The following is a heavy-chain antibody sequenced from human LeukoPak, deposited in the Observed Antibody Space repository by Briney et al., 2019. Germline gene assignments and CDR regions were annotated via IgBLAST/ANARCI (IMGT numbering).Heavy chain of an antibody. CDR2: INHSGST. CDR3: ARKLRRGRNSDY. V-gene: IGHV4-34*01. Sequence: PSETLSLTCAVYGGSFSGYYWSWIRQPPGKGLEWIGEINHSGSTNYNPSLKSRVTISVDTSKNQFSLKLSSVTAAGTAVYYCARKLRRGRNSDYWGQGTLVTVSS. CDR1: GGSFSGYY. J-gene: IGHJ4*02. D-gene: IGHD1-26*01.